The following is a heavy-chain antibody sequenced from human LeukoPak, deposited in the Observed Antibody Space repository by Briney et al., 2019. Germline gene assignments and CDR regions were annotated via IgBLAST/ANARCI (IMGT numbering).Heavy chain of an antibody. CDR1: GFTFSSYA. V-gene: IGHV3-23*01. J-gene: IGHJ2*01. D-gene: IGHD1-26*01. CDR2: ISGSGGST. CDR3: ATPLGGSYGDWYFDL. Sequence: GGSLRLSCAASGFTFSSYAMSWVRQAPGKGREWVSAISGSGGSTYYADSVKGRFTISRDNSKNTLYLQMNSLRAEDTAVYYCATPLGGSYGDWYFDLWGRGTLVTVSS.